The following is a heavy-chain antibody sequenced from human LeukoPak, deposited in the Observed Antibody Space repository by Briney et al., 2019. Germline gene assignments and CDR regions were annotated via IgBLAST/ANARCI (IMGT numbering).Heavy chain of an antibody. CDR2: IWYDGSNK. J-gene: IGHJ4*02. D-gene: IGHD3-9*01. Sequence: GGSLRLSCAASGFTFSSYGMHWVRQAPGKGLEWVAVIWYDGSNKYYADSLKGRFTISRDNSKKTLYLQMNSLRAEDTAVYYCARDIRRNRPTSTPYERYDILTGYYNGGFDYWGQGTLVTVSS. V-gene: IGHV3-33*01. CDR1: GFTFSSYG. CDR3: ARDIRRNRPTSTPYERYDILTGYYNGGFDY.